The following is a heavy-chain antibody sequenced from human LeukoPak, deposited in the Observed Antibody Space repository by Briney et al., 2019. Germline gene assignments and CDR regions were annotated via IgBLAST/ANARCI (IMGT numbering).Heavy chain of an antibody. CDR2: IGPTGET. CDR1: GFTFKYYG. Sequence: GGSQRHSFVASGFTFKYYGMHWDRQTTGKGTEWGSAIGPTGETYYPDSVKGRFTISGENGKNSLYLQMNSLRAEDTAVYYCVRDIRDSFGWGWYFDLWGRGTLVTVSS. CDR3: VRDIRDSFGWGWYFDL. V-gene: IGHV3-13*01. D-gene: IGHD3-16*01. J-gene: IGHJ2*01.